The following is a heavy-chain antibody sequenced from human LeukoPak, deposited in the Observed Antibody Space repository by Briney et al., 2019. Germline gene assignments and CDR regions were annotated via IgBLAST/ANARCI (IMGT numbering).Heavy chain of an antibody. V-gene: IGHV1-69*04. CDR3: ARDLWFGELSIDY. J-gene: IGHJ4*02. D-gene: IGHD3-10*01. CDR1: GGTFSSYA. CDR2: IIPILGIA. Sequence: SVKVSCKASGGTFSSYAISWVRQAPGQGLEWMGRIIPILGIANYAQKFQGRVTITADKSTSTAYMELSSLRSEDTAVYYCARDLWFGELSIDYWGQGTLVTVSS.